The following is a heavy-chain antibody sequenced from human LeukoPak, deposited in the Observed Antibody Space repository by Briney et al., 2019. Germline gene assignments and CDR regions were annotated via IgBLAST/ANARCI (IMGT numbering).Heavy chain of an antibody. CDR3: ARLYDFWSGYWPYYFDY. CDR2: INQDGGEK. Sequence: GGSLRLSCAASGFTFSSYWMSWVRQAPGKRLERVANINQDGGEKYYVDSVKGRFTISRDNAKNSLYVRMNSLRAEDTAVYYCARLYDFWSGYWPYYFDYWGQGTLVTVSS. V-gene: IGHV3-7*01. CDR1: GFTFSSYW. D-gene: IGHD3-3*01. J-gene: IGHJ4*02.